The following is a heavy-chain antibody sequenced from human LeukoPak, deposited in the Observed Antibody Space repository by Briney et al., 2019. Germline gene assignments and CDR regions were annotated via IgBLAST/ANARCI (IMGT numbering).Heavy chain of an antibody. V-gene: IGHV4-39*02. CDR2: IYYSGNT. Sequence: SETPSLTCTVSGGSISSSNYYWGWIRQPPGKGLEWIGSIYYSGNTYYNPSLKSRVTIFVDTSKNHFSLMLSSVTAADTAVYYCARVLQLVNWFDPWGQGTLVTVSS. CDR1: GGSISSSNYY. D-gene: IGHD6-13*01. CDR3: ARVLQLVNWFDP. J-gene: IGHJ5*02.